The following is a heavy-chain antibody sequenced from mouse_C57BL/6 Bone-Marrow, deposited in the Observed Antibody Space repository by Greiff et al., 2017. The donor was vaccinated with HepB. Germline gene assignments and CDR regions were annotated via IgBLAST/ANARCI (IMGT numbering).Heavy chain of an antibody. D-gene: IGHD1-1*01. CDR3: ARSGYYYGSSFDS. CDR2: INRSSGYT. J-gene: IGHJ2*01. V-gene: IGHV1-4*01. CDR1: GYTFTSYT. Sequence: VQLQQSGAELARPGASVKMSCKASGYTFTSYTMHWVKQRPGQGLEWIGYINRSSGYTKYNQKFKDKATLTADRSSSTAYMQLSSLKSEDSAVYYCARSGYYYGSSFDSWGQGPTLTVSS.